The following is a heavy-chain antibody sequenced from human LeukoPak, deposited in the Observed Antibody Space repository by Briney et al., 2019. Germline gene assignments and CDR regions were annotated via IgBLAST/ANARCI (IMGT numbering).Heavy chain of an antibody. D-gene: IGHD2-2*01. J-gene: IGHJ6*02. CDR3: ARCSSSSCYSNGMDV. V-gene: IGHV3-20*01. CDR2: INGNGGRK. Sequence: PGGSLRLSCAASGFTFEDYAMTWVRQAPGRGLEWISGINGNGGRKGYADSVKGRFTISRDNAKNSLYLQMNSLRVEDTALYHCARCSSSSCYSNGMDVWGQGTTVTVSS. CDR1: GFTFEDYA.